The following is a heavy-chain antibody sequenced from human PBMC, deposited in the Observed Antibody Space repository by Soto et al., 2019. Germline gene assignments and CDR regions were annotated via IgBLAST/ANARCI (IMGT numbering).Heavy chain of an antibody. CDR2: IYAGGGT. Sequence: EEQLVESGGGLIQPGGSLRLSCAASGFAVSDSYMNWVRQAPGKGLEWVSLIYAGGGTYYAGSVKGRFTISRDNSKNTLYLQMSSLRAEDTAVYYCARQRANEYGDPNDALDLWGQGTMVTVSS. J-gene: IGHJ3*01. CDR3: ARQRANEYGDPNDALDL. V-gene: IGHV3-53*01. D-gene: IGHD4-17*01. CDR1: GFAVSDSY.